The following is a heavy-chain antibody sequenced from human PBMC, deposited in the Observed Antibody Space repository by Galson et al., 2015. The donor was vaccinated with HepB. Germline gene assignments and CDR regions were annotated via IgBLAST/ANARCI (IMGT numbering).Heavy chain of an antibody. CDR1: GFTFSSYW. V-gene: IGHV3-74*01. CDR2: IKSDGSST. J-gene: IGHJ4*02. Sequence: SLRLSCAASGFTFSSYWMHWVRQPPGKGLVWVSHIKSDGSSTTYADSVKGRFTISRDNAKNMLYLQMNSLRAEDTAVYFCTRGFDYWGQGTLVTVSS. CDR3: TRGFDY.